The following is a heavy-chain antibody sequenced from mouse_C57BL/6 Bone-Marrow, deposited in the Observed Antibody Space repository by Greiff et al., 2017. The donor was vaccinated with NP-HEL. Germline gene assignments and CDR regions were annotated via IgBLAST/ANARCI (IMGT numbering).Heavy chain of an antibody. D-gene: IGHD2-3*01. CDR3: ARDGYYGNYFDY. CDR2: IYPGSGNT. Sequence: QVQLKQSGAELVRPGASVKLSCKASGYTFTDYYINWVKQRPGQGLEWIARIYPGSGNTYYNEKFKGKATLTAEKSSSTAYMQLSSLTSEDSAVYFCARDGYYGNYFDYWGQGTTLTVSS. V-gene: IGHV1-76*01. J-gene: IGHJ2*01. CDR1: GYTFTDYY.